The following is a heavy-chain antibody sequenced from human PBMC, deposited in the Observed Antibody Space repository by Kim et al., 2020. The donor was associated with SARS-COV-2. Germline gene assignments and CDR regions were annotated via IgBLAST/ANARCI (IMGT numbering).Heavy chain of an antibody. CDR2: ISDGGDGK. J-gene: IGHJ4*02. CDR1: GFSFASCA. D-gene: IGHD3-22*01. CDR3: AKKVGVDSSGPPPYYFDY. Sequence: GGSLRLSCAASGFSFASCAMSWVRQAPGKGLEWVSAISDGGDGKFYADSVKGRFTISRDNSKNTLYLLMNSLRAEDTAVYYCAKKVGVDSSGPPPYYFDYWGQGTLVTVSS. V-gene: IGHV3-23*01.